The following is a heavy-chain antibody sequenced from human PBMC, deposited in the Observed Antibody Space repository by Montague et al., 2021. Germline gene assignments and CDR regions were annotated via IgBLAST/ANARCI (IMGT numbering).Heavy chain of an antibody. CDR1: GGSISRSSYY. V-gene: IGHV4-39*01. J-gene: IGHJ5*02. CDR2: IDSSGST. Sequence: SETLSLTCTVYGGSISRSSYYWGWFRQPPGKGLEWIGSIDSSGSTYYNPSLKSRVTISADTSKNQFSLKLSSVTAADTALYYCTRPGGYCTNDTCYFWFAPWGPGTLVTVSS. D-gene: IGHD2-8*01. CDR3: TRPGGYCTNDTCYFWFAP.